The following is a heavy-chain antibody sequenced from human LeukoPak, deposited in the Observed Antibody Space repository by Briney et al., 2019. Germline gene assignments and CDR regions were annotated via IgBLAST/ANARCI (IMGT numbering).Heavy chain of an antibody. Sequence: PGGSLRLSCAASGFTFSTSWMAWVRQAPGEGLEWVANMNRDGTDRYYVGSVRGRFTISRDNAENSLYLQMNSLRSEDTAVYYCARGSSKIVDYWGQGTLVTVSS. CDR1: GFTFSTSW. CDR3: ARGSSKIVDY. CDR2: MNRDGTDR. D-gene: IGHD3-22*01. J-gene: IGHJ4*02. V-gene: IGHV3-7*01.